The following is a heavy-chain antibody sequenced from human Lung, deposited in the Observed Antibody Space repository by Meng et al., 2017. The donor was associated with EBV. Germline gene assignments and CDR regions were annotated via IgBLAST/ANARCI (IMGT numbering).Heavy chain of an antibody. J-gene: IGHJ4*02. CDR1: VGPSSRTGTV. CDR3: ARHTFSGNPGGIDS. Sequence: LMLRSQVPGRVQPLGPLPLTCTGSVGPSSRTGTVGGWIRQPPGKGLEWIGSQCHADDTYYNPSLMGRVTISVDTSKNQVSLKLTSVTAADTSIYYCARHTFSGNPGGIDSWGQGILVTASS. D-gene: IGHD4-23*01. V-gene: IGHV4-39*01. CDR2: QCHADDT.